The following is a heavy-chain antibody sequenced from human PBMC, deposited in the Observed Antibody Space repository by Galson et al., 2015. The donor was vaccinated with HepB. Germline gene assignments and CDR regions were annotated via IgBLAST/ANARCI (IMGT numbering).Heavy chain of an antibody. CDR2: ISYDGSNK. Sequence: PRLSCAASGFTFSSYGMHWVRQAPGKGLEWVAVISYDGSNKYYADSVKGRFTISRDNSKNTLYLQMNSLRAEDTAVYYCAKGGPIAAELWTHAFDIWGQGTMVTVSS. J-gene: IGHJ3*02. V-gene: IGHV3-30*18. D-gene: IGHD6-6*01. CDR3: AKGGPIAAELWTHAFDI. CDR1: GFTFSSYG.